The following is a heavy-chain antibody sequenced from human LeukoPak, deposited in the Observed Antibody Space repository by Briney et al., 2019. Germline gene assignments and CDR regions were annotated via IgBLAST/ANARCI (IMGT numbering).Heavy chain of an antibody. Sequence: ASVKVSCKASGYTFTGYYMHWVRQAPGQGLEWMGWINPNSGGTNYAQKFQGRVTMTRDTSISTAYMELSRLRSDDTAVYYCASSVLTHWEMAYWYFDLWGRGTLVTVSS. CDR1: GYTFTGYY. J-gene: IGHJ2*01. CDR2: INPNSGGT. D-gene: IGHD7-27*01. CDR3: ASSVLTHWEMAYWYFDL. V-gene: IGHV1-2*02.